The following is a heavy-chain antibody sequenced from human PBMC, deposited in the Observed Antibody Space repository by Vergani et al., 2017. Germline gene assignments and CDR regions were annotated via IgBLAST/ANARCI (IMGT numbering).Heavy chain of an antibody. V-gene: IGHV4-61*02. J-gene: IGHJ5*02. Sequence: QVQLQESGPGLVKPSQTLSLTCTVSGGSLHGGTYYWRWTRPPAGKGLEWIGFIYASGSTNYNPSLKSRVTMSLDTSRNQFTLELSSVTAADTAVYYCASTIVTQPAVIPGPWGQGTLVTVSS. CDR1: GGSLHGGTYY. D-gene: IGHD2-2*01. CDR2: IYASGST. CDR3: ASTIVTQPAVIPGP.